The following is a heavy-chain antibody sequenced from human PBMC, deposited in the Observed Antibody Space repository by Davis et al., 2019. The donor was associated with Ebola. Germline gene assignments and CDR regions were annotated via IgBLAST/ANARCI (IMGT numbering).Heavy chain of an antibody. CDR2: INSDGSSI. V-gene: IGHV3-74*01. Sequence: GESLKISCAASGFTFSSYWMHWVRQAPGKGLVWVSRINSDGSSINYADSVKGRFTISRDNAKNTLYLQMNSLRDEDTAVYYCARDHCRSGSDYRCWFDSWGQGTLVTVSS. CDR3: ARDHCRSGSDYRCWFDS. D-gene: IGHD2-2*02. J-gene: IGHJ5*01. CDR1: GFTFSSYW.